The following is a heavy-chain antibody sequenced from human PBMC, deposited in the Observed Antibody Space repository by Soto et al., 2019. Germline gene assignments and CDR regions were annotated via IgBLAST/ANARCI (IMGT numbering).Heavy chain of an antibody. Sequence: QVQLQESGPGLVKPSETLSLTCTVSGGSVSSGSYYWSWIRQPPGKGLEWIGYIYYSGSTNYNPSIKSRVTISVDTSKNQFSLKLSSVTAADTAVYYCARSTIVPTMGDYWGQGTLVTVSS. CDR1: GGSVSSGSYY. V-gene: IGHV4-61*01. CDR3: ARSTIVPTMGDY. D-gene: IGHD5-12*01. J-gene: IGHJ4*02. CDR2: IYYSGST.